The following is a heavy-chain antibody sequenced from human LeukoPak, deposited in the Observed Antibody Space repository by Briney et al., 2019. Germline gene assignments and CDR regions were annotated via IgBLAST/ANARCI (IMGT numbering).Heavy chain of an antibody. Sequence: PGGSLRLSCAASGVTLGGYYMDWVRQAPGKGLEWVGRIRNEANRYTTEYAASVKGRFTISRDDSKNSLYLQMNSLKTEDTAVYYCTRLRNYGYDFWGQGTLVTVSS. CDR2: IRNEANRYTT. CDR1: GVTLGGYY. V-gene: IGHV3-72*01. D-gene: IGHD5-18*01. CDR3: TRLRNYGYDF. J-gene: IGHJ4*02.